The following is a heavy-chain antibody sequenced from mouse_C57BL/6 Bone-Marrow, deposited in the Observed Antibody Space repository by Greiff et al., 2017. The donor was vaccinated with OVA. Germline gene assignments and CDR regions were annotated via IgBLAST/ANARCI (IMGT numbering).Heavy chain of an antibody. Sequence: QVQLQQSGPGLVQPSQSLSITCTVSGFSLTSYGVHWVRQSPGKGLEWLGVLWGGGRTDYNAALRSRVSITKDNAKSQVLFKMNSLQADDTAIYDCATYDGYSAWFAYWGQGTLVTVAA. J-gene: IGHJ3*01. CDR3: ATYDGYSAWFAY. D-gene: IGHD2-3*01. CDR1: GFSLTSYG. CDR2: LWGGGRT. V-gene: IGHV2-5*01.